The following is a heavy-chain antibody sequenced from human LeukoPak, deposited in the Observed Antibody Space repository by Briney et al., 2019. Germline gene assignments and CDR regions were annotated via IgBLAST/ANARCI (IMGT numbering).Heavy chain of an antibody. CDR3: ARVGDTAMVTVSYYYYYMDV. V-gene: IGHV1-2*02. J-gene: IGHJ6*03. D-gene: IGHD5-18*01. CDR1: GYTFTGYY. CDR2: INPNSGGT. Sequence: EASVKVSCKASGYTFTGYYMHWVRQAPGQGLEWMGWINPNSGGTNYAQKFQGRVAITADKSTSTAYMELSSLRSEDTAVYYCARVGDTAMVTVSYYYYYMDVWGKGTTVTVSS.